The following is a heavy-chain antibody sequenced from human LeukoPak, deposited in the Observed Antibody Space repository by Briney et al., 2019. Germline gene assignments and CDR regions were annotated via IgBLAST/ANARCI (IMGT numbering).Heavy chain of an antibody. J-gene: IGHJ3*02. CDR3: ARAWGYDSFDI. Sequence: PGGSLGLSCAASGFTFSNYDMHWVRQAPGKGLEWVALISYEVSTKYYADSVKGRFTISRDNSKNTLFLQMNSLRVEDTAVYFCARAWGYDSFDIWGQGTMVTVS. CDR1: GFTFSNYD. D-gene: IGHD7-27*01. CDR2: ISYEVSTK. V-gene: IGHV3-30-3*01.